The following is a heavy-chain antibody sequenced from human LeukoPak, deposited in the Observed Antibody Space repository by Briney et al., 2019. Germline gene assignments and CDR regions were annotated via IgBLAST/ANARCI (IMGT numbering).Heavy chain of an antibody. CDR1: GFTVSTNC. CDR2: IYSGGTT. CDR3: ARVDTVMAYYFDL. D-gene: IGHD5-18*01. J-gene: IGHJ4*02. Sequence: GGSLRLSCAASGFTVSTNCMTWVRQAPGKGLEWVSTIYSGGTTYYADSVMGRFTISKHNSRNTLYLQMNSLRAEDTAVYYCARVDTVMAYYFDLWGQGTLVTVSS. V-gene: IGHV3-53*04.